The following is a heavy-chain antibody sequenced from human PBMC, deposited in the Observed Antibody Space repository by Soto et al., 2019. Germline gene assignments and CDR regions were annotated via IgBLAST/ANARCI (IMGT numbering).Heavy chain of an antibody. V-gene: IGHV3-23*01. CDR2: ISGSGGST. CDR3: AKKQQANGSRNSCLAVFDP. Sequence: GGSLRLSCAASGFTFSSHAMIWVRKAPGKGLEWVSAISGSGGSTYYADSAKGRFTISRDNSNNTLYLQMNTLTPAATAVYYCAKKQQANGSRNSCLAVFDPWGQGTLVTVSS. CDR1: GFTFSSHA. J-gene: IGHJ5*02. D-gene: IGHD2-2*01.